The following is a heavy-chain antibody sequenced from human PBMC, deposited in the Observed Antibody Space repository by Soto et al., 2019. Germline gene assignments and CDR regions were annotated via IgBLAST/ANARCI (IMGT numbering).Heavy chain of an antibody. V-gene: IGHV1-69*13. D-gene: IGHD3-3*01. CDR2: IIPIFGTA. CDR3: AGRTRTIFVLALAYSYYGMDV. J-gene: IGHJ6*02. Sequence: GAAVTVSCKASGGTFSSYAISWVRQAPGQGLEWMGGIIPIFGTANYAQKFQGRVTITADESTSTAYMELSSLRSEDTAGYYCAGRTRTIFVLALAYSYYGMDVWGQGPSVTVSS. CDR1: GGTFSSYA.